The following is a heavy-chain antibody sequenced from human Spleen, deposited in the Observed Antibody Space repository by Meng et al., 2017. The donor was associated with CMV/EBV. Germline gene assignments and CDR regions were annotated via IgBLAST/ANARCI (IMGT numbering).Heavy chain of an antibody. V-gene: IGHV1-2*02. D-gene: IGHD3-10*01. CDR2: INPNSGGT. CDR3: ARDGEVPHTRWGVIYGSGSYVDY. Sequence: ASVKVSCKASGYTYTGYYMHWVRQAPGQGLEWMGWINPNSGGTNYAQKFQGRVTMTRDTSISTAYMELSRLRSDDTAVYYCARDGEVPHTRWGVIYGSGSYVDYWGQGTLVTVSS. CDR1: GYTYTGYY. J-gene: IGHJ4*02.